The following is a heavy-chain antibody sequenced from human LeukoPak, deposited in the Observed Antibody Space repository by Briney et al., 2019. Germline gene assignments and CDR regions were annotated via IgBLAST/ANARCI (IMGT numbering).Heavy chain of an antibody. Sequence: ASVKVSCKASGYTFTSFDINWVRQATGQGLEWMGWMNPNNGNTGFVQKFQGRVTMTRNTSISTAYMELSSLRSDDTAAYYCARARITMMAFDVWGQGTAVTVSS. V-gene: IGHV1-8*01. CDR3: ARARITMMAFDV. J-gene: IGHJ3*01. CDR1: GYTFTSFD. CDR2: MNPNNGNT. D-gene: IGHD3-22*01.